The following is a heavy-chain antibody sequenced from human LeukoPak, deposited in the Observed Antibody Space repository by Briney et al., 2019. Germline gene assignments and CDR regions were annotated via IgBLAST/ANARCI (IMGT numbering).Heavy chain of an antibody. J-gene: IGHJ1*01. CDR2: IYYSGST. CDR3: ARVDKYYDFWSGYYWYFQH. V-gene: IGHV4-30-4*08. Sequence: SETLSLTCTVSGGSISSGDYYWSWIRQPPGKGLEWIGYIYYSGSTYYNPSLESRVTISVDTSKNQFSLKLSSVTAADTAVYYCARVDKYYDFWSGYYWYFQHWGQGTLVTVSS. CDR1: GGSISSGDYY. D-gene: IGHD3-3*01.